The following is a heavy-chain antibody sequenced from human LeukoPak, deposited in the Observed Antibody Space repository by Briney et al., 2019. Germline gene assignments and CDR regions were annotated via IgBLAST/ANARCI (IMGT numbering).Heavy chain of an antibody. Sequence: ASVKVSCKASGYTFTSYDINWVRQATGQGLEWMGWMNPNSGNTGYAQKFQGRVTITRNTSISTAYMELSSLRAEDTAVYYCARRLGFLEWLLDYWGQGTLVTVSS. CDR2: MNPNSGNT. CDR1: GYTFTSYD. CDR3: ARRLGFLEWLLDY. D-gene: IGHD3-3*01. V-gene: IGHV1-8*03. J-gene: IGHJ4*02.